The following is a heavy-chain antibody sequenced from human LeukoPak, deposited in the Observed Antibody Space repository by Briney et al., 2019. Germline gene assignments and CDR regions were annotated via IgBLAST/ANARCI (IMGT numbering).Heavy chain of an antibody. CDR2: IKPDGSEK. CDR1: GFTFSSSW. D-gene: IGHD1-26*01. J-gene: IGHJ4*02. V-gene: IGHV3-7*01. Sequence: GGSLRLSCAASGFTFSSSWMSWVRQAPGMGLEWVANIKPDGSEKYYVDSVKGRFTISRDNAKNSLYLQMNSLRAEDTALYYCARDTVGATDYWGQGTLVTVSS. CDR3: ARDTVGATDY.